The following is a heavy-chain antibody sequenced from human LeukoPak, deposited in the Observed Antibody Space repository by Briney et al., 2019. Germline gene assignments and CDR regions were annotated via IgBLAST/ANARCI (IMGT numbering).Heavy chain of an antibody. CDR2: INHSGST. J-gene: IGHJ2*01. CDR1: GGSFSGYY. V-gene: IGHV4-34*01. Sequence: PSETLSLTCAVYGGSFSGYYWSWIRQPPGKGLEWIGEINHSGSTNYNPSLKSRVTISVDTSKNQFSLKLSSVTAADTAVYYCARAPHYDFWSGYRRGGLRYFDLWGRGTLVTVSS. CDR3: ARAPHYDFWSGYRRGGLRYFDL. D-gene: IGHD3-3*01.